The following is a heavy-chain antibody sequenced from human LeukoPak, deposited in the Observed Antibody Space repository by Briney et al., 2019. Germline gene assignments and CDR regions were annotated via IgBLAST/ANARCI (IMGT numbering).Heavy chain of an antibody. D-gene: IGHD2-2*01. J-gene: IGHJ4*02. Sequence: GGSLRLSCAASEFTVTTNYMSWVRQAPGKGLQWVSVIYPGGAVYYADSVKGRFIISRDNSKNTLSLQMNSLRAEDTAVYFCARSGYSSTWYLQNFELDYWGQGTLVTVSS. CDR1: EFTVTTNY. CDR2: IYPGGAV. CDR3: ARSGYSSTWYLQNFELDY. V-gene: IGHV3-53*01.